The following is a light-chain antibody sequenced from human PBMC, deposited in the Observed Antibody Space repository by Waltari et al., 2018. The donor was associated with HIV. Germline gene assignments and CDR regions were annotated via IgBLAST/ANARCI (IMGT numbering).Light chain of an antibody. CDR1: SSDVGSYNL. CDR3: CSYAGSSIL. Sequence: QSALTQPASVSGSPGQSITISCTGTSSDVGSYNLVSWYQQHPGKAPKLMIYEFSKRPSGVSNRFSGSKSGNTASLTISGLQAEDEADYYCCSYAGSSILFGGGTKLTVL. V-gene: IGLV2-23*02. CDR2: EFS. J-gene: IGLJ3*02.